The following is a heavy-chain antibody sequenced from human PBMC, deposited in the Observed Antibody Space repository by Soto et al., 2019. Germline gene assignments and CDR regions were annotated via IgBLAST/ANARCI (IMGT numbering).Heavy chain of an antibody. CDR2: INHSGST. Sequence: SETLSLTCAVYGGSFSGYYWSWIRQPPGKGLEWIGEINHSGSTNYNPSLKSRVTISVDTSKNQFSLKLSSVTAADTAVYYCARDPYYYGSGSYGWFDPWGQGTLVT. V-gene: IGHV4-34*01. CDR3: ARDPYYYGSGSYGWFDP. CDR1: GGSFSGYY. J-gene: IGHJ5*02. D-gene: IGHD3-10*01.